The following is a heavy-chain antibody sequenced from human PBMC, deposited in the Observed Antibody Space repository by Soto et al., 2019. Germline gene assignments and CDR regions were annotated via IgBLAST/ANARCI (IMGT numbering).Heavy chain of an antibody. CDR2: IIPIFGTA. CDR3: AREPNDYGGKNYFDY. Sequence: SVKVSCKASGGTFSSYAISWVRQAPGQGLEWMGGIIPIFGTANYAQKFQGRVTITADESTSTAYMELSSLRSEDTAVYYCAREPNDYGGKNYFDYWGQGTLVTVSS. D-gene: IGHD4-17*01. V-gene: IGHV1-69*13. J-gene: IGHJ4*02. CDR1: GGTFSSYA.